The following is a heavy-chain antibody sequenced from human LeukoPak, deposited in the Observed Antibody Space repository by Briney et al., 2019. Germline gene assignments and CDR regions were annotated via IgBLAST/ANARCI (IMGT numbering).Heavy chain of an antibody. D-gene: IGHD5-18*01. Sequence: GASVKVSCKASGYTFTSYGISWVRQAPGQGLEWMGGIIPIFGTANYAQKFQGRVTITADKSTSTAYMELSSLRSEDTAVYYCARDGGYSYGYGDYYYYMDVWGKGTTVTVSS. CDR3: ARDGGYSYGYGDYYYYMDV. V-gene: IGHV1-69*06. CDR2: IIPIFGTA. CDR1: GYTFTSYG. J-gene: IGHJ6*03.